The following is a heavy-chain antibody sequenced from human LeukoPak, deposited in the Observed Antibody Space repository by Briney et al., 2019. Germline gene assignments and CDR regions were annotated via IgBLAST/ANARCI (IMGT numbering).Heavy chain of an antibody. Sequence: PGGSLRLSCAASGFNFSTYTMNWVRQAPGKGLEWVSSISDSSSYIFYADLVKGHFTISRDDAKNSLYLQMNSLRAEDTAVYYCARVVYRGGDNCKFHFDFWGQGTLVTVSS. CDR2: ISDSSSYI. CDR1: GFNFSTYT. CDR3: ARVVYRGGDNCKFHFDF. V-gene: IGHV3-21*01. J-gene: IGHJ4*02. D-gene: IGHD2-21*01.